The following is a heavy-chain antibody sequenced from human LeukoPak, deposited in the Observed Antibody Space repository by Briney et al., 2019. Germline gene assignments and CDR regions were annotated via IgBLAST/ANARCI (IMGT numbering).Heavy chain of an antibody. CDR1: GGSLSGAY. Sequence: SKTLSLTCAVYGGSLSGAYCTWIRQTPEKGLEWIGSIYYSGSTYYNPSLKSRVTISVDTSKNQFSLKLSSVTAADTAVYYCARRRRSYFDYWGQGTLVTVSS. CDR2: IYYSGST. V-gene: IGHV4-39*01. J-gene: IGHJ4*02. CDR3: ARRRRSYFDY.